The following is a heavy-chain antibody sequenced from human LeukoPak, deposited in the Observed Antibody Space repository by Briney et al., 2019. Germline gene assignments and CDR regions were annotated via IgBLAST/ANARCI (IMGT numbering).Heavy chain of an antibody. D-gene: IGHD3-22*01. CDR3: ATAEGRSGYYHYFDY. CDR2: FDPEDGET. J-gene: IGHJ4*02. Sequence: GASVKVSCKVSGYTLTELSMQWVRQAPGKGLEWMGGFDPEDGETIYAQKFQGRVTMTEDTSTDTAYMELSSLRSEDTAVYYCATAEGRSGYYHYFDYWGQGTLVTVSS. V-gene: IGHV1-24*01. CDR1: GYTLTELS.